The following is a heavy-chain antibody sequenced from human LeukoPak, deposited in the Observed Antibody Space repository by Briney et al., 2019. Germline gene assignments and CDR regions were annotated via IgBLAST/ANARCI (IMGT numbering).Heavy chain of an antibody. J-gene: IGHJ4*02. D-gene: IGHD3-9*01. CDR1: GGSISSYY. CDR2: IYTSGST. CDR3: AREEDILTGYSLVRYFDY. V-gene: IGHV4-4*07. Sequence: LETLSLTCTVSGGSISSYYWSWIRQPAGKGLEWIGRIYTSGSTNYNPSLKSRVTMSVDTSKNQFSLKLSSVTAADTAVYYCAREEDILTGYSLVRYFDYWGQGTLVTVSS.